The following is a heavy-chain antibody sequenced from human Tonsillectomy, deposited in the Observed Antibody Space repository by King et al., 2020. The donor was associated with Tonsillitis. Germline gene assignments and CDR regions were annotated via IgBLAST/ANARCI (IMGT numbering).Heavy chain of an antibody. D-gene: IGHD3-22*01. CDR1: GYNFTNYW. CDR2: IYPGDSDT. J-gene: IGHJ4*02. V-gene: IGHV5-51*01. CDR3: ARGFRLSDSSVYSH. Sequence: VQLVESGAEVKKPGESLKISCKASGYNFTNYWIGWVRQMPGKGLEWMGIIYPGDSDTRYSPSFQGQVTISADKSISTTYLQWSSLKASDTAMYYCARGFRLSDSSVYSHWGQGTLVTVSS.